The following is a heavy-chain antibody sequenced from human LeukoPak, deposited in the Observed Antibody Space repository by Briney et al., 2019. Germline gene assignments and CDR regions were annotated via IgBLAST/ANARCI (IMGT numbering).Heavy chain of an antibody. CDR3: ARAKVTNDY. Sequence: PGGSLRLSCVASGFIFDSYWMTWVRQAPGKGLEWVANIKQDRSEKNYVDSLKGRFTISRDNAKKTLYLQMNSLRAEDTAVYYCARAKVTNDYWGQGTLVTVSS. CDR1: GFIFDSYW. D-gene: IGHD4-17*01. J-gene: IGHJ4*02. CDR2: IKQDRSEK. V-gene: IGHV3-7*03.